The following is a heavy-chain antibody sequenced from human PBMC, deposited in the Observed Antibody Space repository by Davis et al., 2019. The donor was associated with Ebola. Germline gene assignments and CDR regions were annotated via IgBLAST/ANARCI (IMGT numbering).Heavy chain of an antibody. V-gene: IGHV3-30*03. J-gene: IGHJ4*02. CDR3: ARHDYGDSHFDY. D-gene: IGHD4-17*01. CDR1: GFTFTNAW. CDR2: ISYDGTNK. Sequence: GESLKISCAASGFTFTNAWMSWVRQAPGKGLEWVAIISYDGTNKYYADSVKGRFTISRDNSKNTLYLQMNSLRAEDTAVYYCARHDYGDSHFDYWGQGTLVTVSS.